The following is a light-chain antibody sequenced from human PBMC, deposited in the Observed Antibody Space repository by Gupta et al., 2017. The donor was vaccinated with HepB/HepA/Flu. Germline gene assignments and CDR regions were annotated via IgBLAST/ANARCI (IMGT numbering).Light chain of an antibody. V-gene: IGKV3-20*01. Sequence: EIVLTPSPGTLSLSPGERATLSCRASQSISSSYLAWYQQNPGQAPRLLIYGASKRATGIPERFSGSGSGTDFTLTINRLEPEDFAVYYCQRYGPSTWTFGQGTKVEIK. CDR3: QRYGPSTWT. CDR2: GAS. CDR1: QSISSSY. J-gene: IGKJ1*01.